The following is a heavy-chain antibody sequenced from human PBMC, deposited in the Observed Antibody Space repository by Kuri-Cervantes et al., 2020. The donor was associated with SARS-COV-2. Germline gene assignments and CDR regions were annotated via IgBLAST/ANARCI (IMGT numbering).Heavy chain of an antibody. J-gene: IGHJ4*02. Sequence: ASVKVSCKASGYTFTGYYMHWVRQAPGQGLEWMGWINPNSGGTNYAQKFQGRVTMTRDTSISTAYMELSRLGSDDTAVYYCARVLGSSTSCYWDWGQGTLVTVSS. V-gene: IGHV1-2*02. CDR2: INPNSGGT. CDR1: GYTFTGYY. CDR3: ARVLGSSTSCYWD. D-gene: IGHD2-2*01.